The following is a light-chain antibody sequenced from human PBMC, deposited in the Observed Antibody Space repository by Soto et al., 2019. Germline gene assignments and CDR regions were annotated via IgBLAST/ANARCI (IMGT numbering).Light chain of an antibody. Sequence: QSVLTQSSSASASLGSSVKLTCTLSSGHSSYIIAWHQQQPGKAPRYLMKLEGSGSYNKGSEVPDRFSGSSSGADRYLTISNLQFEDEADYYCETWDSNTRVFGTGTKLTVL. CDR1: SGHSSYI. J-gene: IGLJ1*01. V-gene: IGLV4-60*02. CDR2: LEGSGSY. CDR3: ETWDSNTRV.